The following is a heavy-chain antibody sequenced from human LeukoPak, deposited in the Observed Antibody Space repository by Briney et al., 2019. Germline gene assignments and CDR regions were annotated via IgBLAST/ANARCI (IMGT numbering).Heavy chain of an antibody. V-gene: IGHV1-69*05. CDR3: ARGQLAQTYYYYYMGV. J-gene: IGHJ6*03. Sequence: GASVKVSCKASGGTFSSYAISGVRQAPGQGLEWMGGIIPIFGTANYAQKFQGRVTITTDESTSTAYMELSSLRSEDTAVYYCARGQLAQTYYYYYMGVWGKGTTVTVSS. CDR1: GGTFSSYA. D-gene: IGHD1-1*01. CDR2: IIPIFGTA.